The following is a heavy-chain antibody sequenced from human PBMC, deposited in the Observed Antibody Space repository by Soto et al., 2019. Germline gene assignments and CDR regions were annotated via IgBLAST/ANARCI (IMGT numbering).Heavy chain of an antibody. CDR2: IYYSGST. D-gene: IGHD2-15*01. CDR3: ARDVGYCSGGSCSPGGNWFDP. Sequence: SETLSLTCTVSGGSVSSGSYYWSWIRQPPGKGLEWIGYIYYSGSTNYNPSPKSRVTISVDTSKNQFSLKLSSVTAADTAVYYCARDVGYCSGGSCSPGGNWFDPWGLGTLVTVSS. J-gene: IGHJ5*02. CDR1: GGSVSSGSYY. V-gene: IGHV4-61*01.